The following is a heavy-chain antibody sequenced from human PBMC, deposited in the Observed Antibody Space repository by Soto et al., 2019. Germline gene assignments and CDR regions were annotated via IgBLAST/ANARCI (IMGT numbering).Heavy chain of an antibody. CDR3: AAFATTGDAFDV. Sequence: QMPLVQSGPEVKKPGTSVKVSCKASGFTFTRSAVQWVRQARGQRPEWIGWIVVGSGNTNYAQKFQERVTITRDMSTSTAYMELSSLRSEDTAVYYCAAFATTGDAFDVWGQGTMVTVSS. D-gene: IGHD4-17*01. J-gene: IGHJ3*01. CDR1: GFTFTRSA. CDR2: IVVGSGNT. V-gene: IGHV1-58*01.